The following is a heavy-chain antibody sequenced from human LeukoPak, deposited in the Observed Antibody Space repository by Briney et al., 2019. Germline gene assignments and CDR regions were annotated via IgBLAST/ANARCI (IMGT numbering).Heavy chain of an antibody. V-gene: IGHV4-59*01. J-gene: IGHJ4*02. CDR2: IYYSGST. CDR1: GGSLSSYY. Sequence: SETLSLTCTVSGGSLSSYYWSWLRQPPGKGLEWIGYIYYSGSTNYNPSLKSRVPISVDTSKNQYSLKLSSVTAADTAVYYCARSTKLLWFGELFYWGQGSLGTVS. CDR3: ARSTKLLWFGELFY. D-gene: IGHD3-10*01.